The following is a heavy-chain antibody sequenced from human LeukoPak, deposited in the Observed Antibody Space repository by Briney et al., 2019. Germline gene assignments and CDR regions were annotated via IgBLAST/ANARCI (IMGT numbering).Heavy chain of an antibody. CDR2: FNSDGSSI. CDR1: GFTFSNYW. Sequence: GGSLRLSCAASGFTFSNYWMHWVRQAPGKGLVWVSRFNSDGSSINYADSVKGRFTISRDNAKNTLYLQMNSLRAEDTAVYYCARAVAGFFDCWGQGTLVTVSS. CDR3: ARAVAGFFDC. J-gene: IGHJ4*02. D-gene: IGHD6-19*01. V-gene: IGHV3-74*01.